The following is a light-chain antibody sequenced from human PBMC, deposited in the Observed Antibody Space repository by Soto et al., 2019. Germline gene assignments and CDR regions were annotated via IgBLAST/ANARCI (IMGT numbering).Light chain of an antibody. Sequence: EIVLTQSPGTLSLSPGERATLSCRASQNVGSRYLAWYQQKPGQAPRLLIYGTSNRATGIPDRFSGSGSSTDFRLTISRQEPEDLAVCYCQQYGSSPRTFGQGTRVEIK. CDR1: QNVGSRY. CDR2: GTS. J-gene: IGKJ1*01. CDR3: QQYGSSPRT. V-gene: IGKV3-20*01.